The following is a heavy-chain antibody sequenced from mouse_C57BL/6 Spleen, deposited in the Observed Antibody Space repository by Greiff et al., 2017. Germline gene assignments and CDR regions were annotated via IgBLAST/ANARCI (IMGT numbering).Heavy chain of an antibody. CDR1: GYTFTDYE. Sequence: QVQLQQSGAELVRPGASVTLSCKASGYTFTDYEMHWVKQTPVHGLEWIGAIDPETGGTAYTQKFKGKVILTADKSSSTAYLEIRSLTSEDSAVYYCTRSERLGSCYPFDYWGQGTTLTVSS. V-gene: IGHV1-15*01. CDR2: IDPETGGT. D-gene: IGHD6-1*01. CDR3: TRSERLGSCYPFDY. J-gene: IGHJ2*01.